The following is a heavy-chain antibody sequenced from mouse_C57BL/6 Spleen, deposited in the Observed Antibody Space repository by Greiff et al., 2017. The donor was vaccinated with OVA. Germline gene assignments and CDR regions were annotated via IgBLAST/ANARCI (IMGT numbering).Heavy chain of an antibody. Sequence: QVQLQQSGPGLVQPSQSLSITCTVSGFSLTSYGVHWVRQSPGKGLEWLGVIWSGGSTDYNAAFISRLSISKDNSKSQVFFKMNSLQADDTAIYYCATITTVGRYAMDYWGQGTSVTVSS. CDR1: GFSLTSYG. CDR3: ATITTVGRYAMDY. V-gene: IGHV2-2*01. CDR2: IWSGGST. J-gene: IGHJ4*01. D-gene: IGHD1-1*01.